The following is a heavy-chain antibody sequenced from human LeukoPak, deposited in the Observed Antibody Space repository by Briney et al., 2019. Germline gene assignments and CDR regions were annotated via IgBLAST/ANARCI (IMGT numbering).Heavy chain of an antibody. CDR3: ARDGGLHTNFDY. V-gene: IGHV3-7*01. CDR2: TKPDGSAE. J-gene: IGHJ4*02. CDR1: GFNFRNAW. D-gene: IGHD2-15*01. Sequence: GRSLRLSCAASGFNFRNAWTDWVRQAPGKGLEWVANTKPDGSAEYYADSVRGRFTASRDNANNLLYLQMNRLRAEDTAVYYCARDGGLHTNFDYWGQGTLLTVSS.